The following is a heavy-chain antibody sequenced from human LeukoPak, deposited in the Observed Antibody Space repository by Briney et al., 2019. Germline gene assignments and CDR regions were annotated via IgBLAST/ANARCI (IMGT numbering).Heavy chain of an antibody. CDR2: IYMSGST. D-gene: IGHD7-27*01. CDR1: GGSIRSGTDY. Sequence: SLXCTVSGGSIRSGTDYWSWIRQPXGKGXERIGRIYMSGSTDYNPSFKSRVTMSVDTSKNQVSLKLRSVTAADTAVYYCARVVWGGDFHYSLDVWGKGTTVIVSS. CDR3: ARVVWGGDFHYSLDV. V-gene: IGHV4-61*02. J-gene: IGHJ6*03.